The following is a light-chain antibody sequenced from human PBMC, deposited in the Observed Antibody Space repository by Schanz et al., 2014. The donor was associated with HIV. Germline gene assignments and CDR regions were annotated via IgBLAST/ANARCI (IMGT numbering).Light chain of an antibody. CDR2: DTS. CDR3: QQYGSSPFT. Sequence: EIVLTQSPATLSLSPGERATLSCRASQSVSRFLAWYQQKPGQAPRLLIYDTSNRATGIPARFSGSGFETDFTLTISSLEPEDSAVYYCQQYGSSPFTFGPGTKVDIK. CDR1: QSVSRF. V-gene: IGKV3-11*01. J-gene: IGKJ3*01.